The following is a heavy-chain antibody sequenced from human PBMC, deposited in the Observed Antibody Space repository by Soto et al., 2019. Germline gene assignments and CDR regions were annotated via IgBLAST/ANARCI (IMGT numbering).Heavy chain of an antibody. D-gene: IGHD4-17*01. CDR1: GFTFSSYG. J-gene: IGHJ6*02. V-gene: IGHV3-30*18. CDR3: AKAIIIDYADSTDSYYYRMDA. CDR2: ISYDGSNK. Sequence: AGSMRRSCAAAGFTFSSYGMPWVRQAPGKGLEWVAVISYDGSNKYYADSVKGRFTISRDNSKNTLYLQMNSLRAEDTAVYYCAKAIIIDYADSTDSYYYRMDAWGQGPTVTVSS.